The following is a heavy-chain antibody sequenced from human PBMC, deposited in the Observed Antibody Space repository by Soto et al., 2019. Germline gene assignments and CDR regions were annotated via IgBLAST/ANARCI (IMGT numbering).Heavy chain of an antibody. CDR1: GYTLTELS. D-gene: IGHD3-9*01. V-gene: IGHV1-24*01. J-gene: IGHJ3*02. CDR2: FDPEDGET. CDR3: ATSTYYDILTGYYPDAFDI. Sequence: ASVKVSCKVSGYTLTELSMHWVRQAPGKGLEWMGGFDPEDGETIYAQKFQGRVTMTEDTSTDTAYMELSSLRSEDTAVYYCATSTYYDILTGYYPDAFDIWGQGTMVTVS.